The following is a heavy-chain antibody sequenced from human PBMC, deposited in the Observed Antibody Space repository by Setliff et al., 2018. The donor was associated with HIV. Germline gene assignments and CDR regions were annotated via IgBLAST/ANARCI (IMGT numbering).Heavy chain of an antibody. J-gene: IGHJ4*02. D-gene: IGHD6-19*01. Sequence: PSETLSLTCTVSGGSISSGSYYWSWIRQPAGKGLEWIGRIYTSGSTNYNPSLKSRVTISVDTSKNQFSLKLSSVTAADTAVYYCARGIAVAGPYFDYWGQGTLVTVSS. V-gene: IGHV4-61*02. CDR2: IYTSGST. CDR1: GGSISSGSYY. CDR3: ARGIAVAGPYFDY.